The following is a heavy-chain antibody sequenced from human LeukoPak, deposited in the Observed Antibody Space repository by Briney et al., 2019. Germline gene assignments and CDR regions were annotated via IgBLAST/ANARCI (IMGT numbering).Heavy chain of an antibody. V-gene: IGHV3-23*01. J-gene: IGHJ4*02. CDR1: GFTFTSYA. CDR2: INYSGGET. CDR3: AKVVTSGYYYYFDY. Sequence: GSLRLSCAASGFTFTSYAMSWVRQAPGKGLAWVSAINYSGGETYYADSVKGRFTISRDHSKNALYLQMNSLRAEDTAVYYCAKVVTSGYYYYFDYWGQGTLVTVSS. D-gene: IGHD3-22*01.